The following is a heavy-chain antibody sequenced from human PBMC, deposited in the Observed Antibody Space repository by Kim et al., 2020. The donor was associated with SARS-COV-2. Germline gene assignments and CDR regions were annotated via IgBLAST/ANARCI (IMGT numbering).Heavy chain of an antibody. CDR3: ARMTVVVAATSLYYYYGMDV. D-gene: IGHD2-15*01. J-gene: IGHJ6*02. V-gene: IGHV2-70*01. CDR1: GFSLSTSGMC. Sequence: SGPTLVKPTQTLTLTCTFSGFSLSTSGMCVSWIRQPPGKALEWLALIDWDDDKYYSTSLKTRLTISKDTSKNQVVLTMTNMDPVDTATYYCARMTVVVAATSLYYYYGMDVWGQGTTVTVSS. CDR2: IDWDDDK.